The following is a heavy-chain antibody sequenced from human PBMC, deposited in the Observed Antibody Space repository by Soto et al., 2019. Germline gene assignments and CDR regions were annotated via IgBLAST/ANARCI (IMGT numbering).Heavy chain of an antibody. Sequence: SETLSLTCTVSGGSISSYYWSWIRQPPGKGLEWIGYIYYSGSTNYNPSLKSRVTISVDTSKNQFSLKLSSVTAADTAVYYCARVSGYSGYDLDPYHFDYWGQGTLVTVSS. CDR2: IYYSGST. V-gene: IGHV4-59*01. CDR3: ARVSGYSGYDLDPYHFDY. D-gene: IGHD5-12*01. CDR1: GGSISSYY. J-gene: IGHJ4*02.